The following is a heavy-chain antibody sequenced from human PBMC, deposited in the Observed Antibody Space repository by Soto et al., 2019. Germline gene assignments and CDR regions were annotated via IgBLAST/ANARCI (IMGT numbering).Heavy chain of an antibody. CDR3: ARVSGSYYHVYYFDY. CDR2: IYYSGNT. V-gene: IGHV4-61*01. Sequence: QVQLQESGPGLVKPSETLSLTCTVSGGSVSSANYYWGWIRQPPGKGLEWIGSIYYSGNTNYNPSLNSRVTISVDTSKNQFPLRLSSVTAADTAVYYCARVSGSYYHVYYFDYWGQGTLVTVSS. J-gene: IGHJ4*02. D-gene: IGHD1-26*01. CDR1: GGSVSSANYY.